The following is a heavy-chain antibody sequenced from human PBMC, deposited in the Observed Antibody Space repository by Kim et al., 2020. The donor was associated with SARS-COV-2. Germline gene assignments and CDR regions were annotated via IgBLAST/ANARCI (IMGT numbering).Heavy chain of an antibody. CDR2: INAGNGNT. V-gene: IGHV1-3*01. D-gene: IGHD3-3*01. CDR3: ARDAGRFLEWLPPSGFDY. CDR1: GYTFTSYA. J-gene: IGHJ4*02. Sequence: ASVKVSCKASGYTFTSYAMHWVRQAPGQRLEWMGWINAGNGNTKYSQKLQGRVTITRDTSASTAYMELSSLRSEDTAVYYCARDAGRFLEWLPPSGFDYWGQGTLVTVSS.